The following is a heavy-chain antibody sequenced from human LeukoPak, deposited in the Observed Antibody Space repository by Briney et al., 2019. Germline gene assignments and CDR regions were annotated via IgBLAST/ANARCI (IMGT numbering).Heavy chain of an antibody. Sequence: SETLSLTCTVSGGSISSYYWSWIRQPPGKGLEWIGYIYYSGSTNYNPSLKSRVTISVDTSKNQFSLKLSSVTAADTAVYYCATSPHYDFWSGYSWFDPWGQGTLVTVSS. J-gene: IGHJ5*02. D-gene: IGHD3-3*01. CDR2: IYYSGST. V-gene: IGHV4-59*08. CDR3: ATSPHYDFWSGYSWFDP. CDR1: GGSISSYY.